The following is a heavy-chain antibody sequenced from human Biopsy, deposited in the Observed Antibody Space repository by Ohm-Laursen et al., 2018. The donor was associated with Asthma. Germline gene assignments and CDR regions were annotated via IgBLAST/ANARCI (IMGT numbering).Heavy chain of an antibody. CDR2: INPNSGGT. J-gene: IGHJ4*02. Sequence: SVKVSCKASGGTFSSYAISWVRQAPGQGLEWMGRINPNSGGTNYAQKFQGRVTMTRDTSISTAYMELSRLRSDDTAVYYCARGRHYDFWSGYYIEYFDYWGQGTLVTVSS. D-gene: IGHD3-3*01. CDR3: ARGRHYDFWSGYYIEYFDY. V-gene: IGHV1-2*06. CDR1: GGTFSSYA.